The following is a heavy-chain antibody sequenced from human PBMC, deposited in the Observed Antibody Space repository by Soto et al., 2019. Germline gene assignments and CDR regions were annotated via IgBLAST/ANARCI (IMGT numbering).Heavy chain of an antibody. CDR2: MSYDGSNK. Sequence: QPGGSLRLSCAASGFTFSNYGMHWVRQAPGKGLEWVAVMSYDGSNKYYADSVKGRFTISRDNSKNTLYLQMNSLRAEDTAVYYCAKEVWGYCSGGTCYSFDYWGQGTLVTVSS. V-gene: IGHV3-30*18. CDR3: AKEVWGYCSGGTCYSFDY. J-gene: IGHJ4*02. CDR1: GFTFSNYG. D-gene: IGHD2-15*01.